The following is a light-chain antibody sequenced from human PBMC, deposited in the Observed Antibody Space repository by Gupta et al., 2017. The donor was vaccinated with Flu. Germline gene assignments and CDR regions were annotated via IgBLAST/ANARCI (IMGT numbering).Light chain of an antibody. CDR2: ATS. Sequence: QMTQSLSSVCASVGDRVTITCRESQGISSWLAWYQQKPGKAPKLLIYATSSCQSGVPSRFSGSGSGTDFTLTISSLHPEDFATYYCQPADSFPWTFGQGTKVEI. V-gene: IGKV1D-12*01. CDR1: QGISSW. J-gene: IGKJ1*01. CDR3: QPADSFPWT.